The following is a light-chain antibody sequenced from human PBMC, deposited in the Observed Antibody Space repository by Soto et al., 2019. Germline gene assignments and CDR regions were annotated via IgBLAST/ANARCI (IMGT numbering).Light chain of an antibody. CDR1: QPVDYNY. Sequence: DIILKQTAGNMSLSPNGRATLSCRASQPVDYNYVAWYQQKPGQIPRLLIYAASYRATGIPDRFSGSGSGTECTLSISRLDPADLAVYYCQHYAASPWAFGPGTKVDI. V-gene: IGKV3-20*01. CDR2: AAS. J-gene: IGKJ1*01. CDR3: QHYAASPWA.